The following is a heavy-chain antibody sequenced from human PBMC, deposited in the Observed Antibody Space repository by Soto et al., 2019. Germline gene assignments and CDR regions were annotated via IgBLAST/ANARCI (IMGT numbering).Heavy chain of an antibody. J-gene: IGHJ4*02. CDR3: ASSGSYWGIDY. CDR2: INAGNGNT. V-gene: IGHV1-3*05. Sequence: QVQLVQSGAEEKKAGASVKVSCKASGYTFTSYAMHWVRQAPGQRLEWMGWINAGNGNTKYSQKFQGRVTITRDTSASTAYMELSSLRSEDTAVYYCASSGSYWGIDYWGQGTLVTVSS. CDR1: GYTFTSYA. D-gene: IGHD1-26*01.